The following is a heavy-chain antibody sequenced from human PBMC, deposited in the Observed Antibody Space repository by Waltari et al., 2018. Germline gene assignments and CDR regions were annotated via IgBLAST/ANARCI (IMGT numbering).Heavy chain of an antibody. CDR1: GNISNRNG. D-gene: IGHD2-2*02. J-gene: IGHJ4*02. CDR2: IIPFFGAP. CDR3: ARGVRQCSSTSCYTGFDY. Sequence: QVQLVQSGAEVKKPGSSVKVSCRASGNISNRNGASWLRQAPGQGLEWVGRIIPFFGAPNYAQTFYGRVTITADMSTSTVYMELSSLRSEDTAIYYCARGVRQCSSTSCYTGFDYWGQGTLVTVSS. V-gene: IGHV1-69*13.